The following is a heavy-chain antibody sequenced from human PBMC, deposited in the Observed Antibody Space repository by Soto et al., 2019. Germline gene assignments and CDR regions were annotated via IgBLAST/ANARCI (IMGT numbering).Heavy chain of an antibody. Sequence: PGGSMRLSCVGSGFVFKNFAINWVRQPPGKGLEWVSVIRGTGLNTYYAASVKGRFNISRDNSKNTVYLQMDSLKVEDTAVYYCAKRAWPANIDTWFDPWGPGTQVTVSS. D-gene: IGHD5-12*01. V-gene: IGHV3-23*01. CDR1: GFVFKNFA. J-gene: IGHJ5*02. CDR2: IRGTGLNT. CDR3: AKRAWPANIDTWFDP.